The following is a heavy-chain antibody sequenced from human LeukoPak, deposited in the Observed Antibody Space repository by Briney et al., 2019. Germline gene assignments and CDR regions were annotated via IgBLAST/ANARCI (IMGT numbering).Heavy chain of an antibody. CDR1: GFSFSKYA. D-gene: IGHD2-15*01. CDR2: ISFDETKK. Sequence: GGPLRLSCAASGFSFSKYAMHWVRQAPGKGLEWVAVISFDETKKYYADSVKGRFTISRDNAKNSLYLQMNNLRVEDTAVYYCATRVVRGQGTLVTVSS. V-gene: IGHV3-30-3*01. CDR3: ATRVV. J-gene: IGHJ4*02.